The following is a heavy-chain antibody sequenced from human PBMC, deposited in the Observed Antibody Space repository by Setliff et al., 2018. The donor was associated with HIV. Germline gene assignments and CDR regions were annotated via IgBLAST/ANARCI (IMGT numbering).Heavy chain of an antibody. CDR2: ISSSGTT. Sequence: PSETLSLTCVVSDDSFSNYDWTWIRQPPGKALQWIGSISSSGTTNYNPSLKSRVTISVDTSKNQFSLKLSSVTAADTAVYYCARLDCSSSSGFVDYWGQGTLVTVSS. CDR1: DDSFSNYD. CDR3: ARLDCSSSSGFVDY. V-gene: IGHV4-4*09. J-gene: IGHJ4*02. D-gene: IGHD2-2*01.